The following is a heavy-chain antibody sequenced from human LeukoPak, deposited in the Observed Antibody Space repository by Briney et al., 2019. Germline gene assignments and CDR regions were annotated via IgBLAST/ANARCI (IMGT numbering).Heavy chain of an antibody. Sequence: GSLRLSCAASGFTFSSYSMNWVRQAPGKGLEWVSSISSSSSYIYYADSVKGRFTISRDNAKNSLYLQMNSLRAEDTAVYYCARDRLSGYNWFDPWGQGTLVTVSS. D-gene: IGHD3-10*01. CDR3: ARDRLSGYNWFDP. CDR2: ISSSSSYI. CDR1: GFTFSSYS. J-gene: IGHJ5*02. V-gene: IGHV3-21*01.